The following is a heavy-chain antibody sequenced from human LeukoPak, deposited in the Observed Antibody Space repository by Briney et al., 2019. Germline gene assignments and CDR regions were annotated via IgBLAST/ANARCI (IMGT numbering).Heavy chain of an antibody. J-gene: IGHJ4*02. CDR2: IYTSGST. D-gene: IGHD2-21*01. Sequence: PSETLSLTCTASGGAFSDYNLSWVRQPAGKGLEWIGRIYTSGSTNYNPSLKSRVTKSVDTSKHQFSLKLYSVTPAATIGYFKVTRRVGISRGDYFGRWGQGALVTVSS. V-gene: IGHV4-4*07. CDR3: VTRRVGISRGDYFGR. CDR1: GGAFSDYN.